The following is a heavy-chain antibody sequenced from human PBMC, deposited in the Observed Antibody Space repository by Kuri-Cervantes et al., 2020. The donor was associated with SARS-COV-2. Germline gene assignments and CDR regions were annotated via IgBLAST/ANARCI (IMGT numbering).Heavy chain of an antibody. CDR2: ISWNSGSI. CDR1: GFTFDDYA. J-gene: IGHJ6*03. V-gene: IGHV3-9*03. CDR3: AKGVAAAKLSVGYMDV. D-gene: IGHD6-13*01. Sequence: GGSLRLSCAASGFTFDDYAMHRVRQAPGKGLEWASGISWNSGSIGYADSVKGRFTISRDNAKNSLYLQMNSLRAEDMALYYCAKGVAAAKLSVGYMDVWGKGTTVTVSS.